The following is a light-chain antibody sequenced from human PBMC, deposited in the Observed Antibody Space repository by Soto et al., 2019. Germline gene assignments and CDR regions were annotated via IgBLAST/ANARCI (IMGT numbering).Light chain of an antibody. CDR3: TSYTRTRNLL. J-gene: IGLJ2*01. CDR1: SSDVGAYNY. Sequence: QSALTQPASVSGSPGQSITISCTGTSSDVGAYNYFSWYQHHPGRAPKLIIFEVSHRPSGVSDRFSGSKSGNTASLTISGLQTEDEADYYCTSYTRTRNLLFGGGTKLPVL. CDR2: EVS. V-gene: IGLV2-14*01.